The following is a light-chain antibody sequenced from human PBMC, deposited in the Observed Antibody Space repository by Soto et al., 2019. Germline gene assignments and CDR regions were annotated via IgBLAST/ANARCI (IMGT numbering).Light chain of an antibody. CDR3: QQYNSYPYT. CDR1: QSITIW. J-gene: IGKJ2*01. Sequence: DIQMTQSPSTLSASVGDRVTITCRASQSITIWLAWYQQKPGKAPNLLIYKASTLQSGVPSRFSGSGSGTEFTLTISSLQPDDFATYYFQQYNSYPYTFAQGTKLEI. V-gene: IGKV1-5*03. CDR2: KAS.